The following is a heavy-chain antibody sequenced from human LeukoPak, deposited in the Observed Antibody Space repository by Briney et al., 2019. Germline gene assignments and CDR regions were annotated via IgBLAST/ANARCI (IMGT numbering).Heavy chain of an antibody. CDR3: ARGTLPGNEDWFDP. J-gene: IGHJ5*02. D-gene: IGHD2-8*01. CDR2: INHSGST. V-gene: IGHV4-34*01. CDR1: GGSFSGYY. Sequence: SETLSLTCAVYGGSFSGYYWSWIRQPPGKGLEWIGEINHSGSTNYNPSLKSRVTISVDTSKNQFSLKLSSVTAADTAVYYCARGTLPGNEDWFDPWGQGTLVTVSS.